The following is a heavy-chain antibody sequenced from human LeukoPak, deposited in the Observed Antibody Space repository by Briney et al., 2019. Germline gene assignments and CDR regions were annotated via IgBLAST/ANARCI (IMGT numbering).Heavy chain of an antibody. J-gene: IGHJ3*02. CDR2: IIPMSETP. Sequence: SVKVSCKASGGTFSINAITWVRQAPGQGLEWMGGIIPMSETPKYTQKFQGRVTITTDEYTNTAYMELSSLRSEDTAVYYCARDKNSGECVSNSCYGVWPLDIWGQGTMVTVSS. V-gene: IGHV1-69*05. CDR1: GGTFSINA. D-gene: IGHD2-2*01. CDR3: ARDKNSGECVSNSCYGVWPLDI.